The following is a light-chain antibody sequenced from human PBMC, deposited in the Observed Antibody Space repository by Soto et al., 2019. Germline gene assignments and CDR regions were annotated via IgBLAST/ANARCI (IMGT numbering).Light chain of an antibody. CDR1: QGIGSA. Sequence: AIQLTQTPSSLSASIGDRVTITCRARQGIGSALAWYQQAPGKPPKLLIFDASTLETGVPSRLSGGGSGTHFTLPISSLQPEDFATYYCLRFNTSPQAFGGGTKVEIK. J-gene: IGKJ4*01. CDR3: LRFNTSPQA. V-gene: IGKV1-13*02. CDR2: DAS.